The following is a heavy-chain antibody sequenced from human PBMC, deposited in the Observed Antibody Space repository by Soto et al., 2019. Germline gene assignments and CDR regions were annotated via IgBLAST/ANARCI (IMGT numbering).Heavy chain of an antibody. D-gene: IGHD2-15*01. Sequence: PGGSLRLSCAASGFTFDDYTMHWVRQAPGKGLEWVSLISWDGGSTYYADSVKGRFTISRDNSKNSLYLQMNSLRTEDTALYYCAKDRAGGCSGGSCYPPVDYFDYWGQGTLVTVSS. V-gene: IGHV3-43*01. CDR2: ISWDGGST. CDR1: GFTFDDYT. CDR3: AKDRAGGCSGGSCYPPVDYFDY. J-gene: IGHJ4*02.